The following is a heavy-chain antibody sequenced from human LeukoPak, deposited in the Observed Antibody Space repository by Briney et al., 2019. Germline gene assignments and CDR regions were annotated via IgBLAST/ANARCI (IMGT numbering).Heavy chain of an antibody. CDR1: GYSFSDYY. J-gene: IGHJ3*01. CDR3: ARDLHFYSGYDPKGAFDF. V-gene: IGHV1-2*02. Sequence: GASVKVSCKASGYSFSDYYLHWVRQAPGQGLEWMGWINPNSGATSYAETFQGRVTMTRDTSISTAYMELSRLRSDDTAVYYCARDLHFYSGYDPKGAFDFWGQGTIVTVSS. CDR2: INPNSGAT. D-gene: IGHD5-12*01.